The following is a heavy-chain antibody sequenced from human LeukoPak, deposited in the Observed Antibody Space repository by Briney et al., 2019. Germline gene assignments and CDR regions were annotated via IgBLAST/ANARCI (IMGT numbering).Heavy chain of an antibody. CDR3: ARESDYGGTDDY. J-gene: IGHJ4*02. CDR2: IYYSGST. V-gene: IGHV4-30-4*08. Sequence: PSQTLSLTCTVSGGSISSGDYYWSWIRQPPGKGLEWIGYIYYSGSTYYNPSLKSRVTISVDTSKNQFSLKLSSVTAADTAVYYCARESDYGGTDDYWGQGTLVTVSS. CDR1: GGSISSGDYY. D-gene: IGHD4-23*01.